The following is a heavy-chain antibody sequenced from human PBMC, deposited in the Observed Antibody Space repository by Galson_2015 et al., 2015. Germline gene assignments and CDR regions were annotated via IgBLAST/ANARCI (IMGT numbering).Heavy chain of an antibody. CDR3: ARDYGSGRNWFDP. Sequence: SVKVSCKAPGYTFTTYGINWVRQAPGQGLEWMRWISTYNGNTNYVQKLKGRVTMTADTSTSTAYMELRSLRSDDTAVYYCARDYGSGRNWFDPWGQGTLVTASS. D-gene: IGHD3-10*01. CDR1: GYTFTTYG. J-gene: IGHJ5*02. CDR2: ISTYNGNT. V-gene: IGHV1-18*04.